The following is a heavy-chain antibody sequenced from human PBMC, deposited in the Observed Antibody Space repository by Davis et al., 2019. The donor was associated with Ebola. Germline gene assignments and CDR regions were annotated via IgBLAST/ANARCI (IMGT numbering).Heavy chain of an antibody. D-gene: IGHD2-21*02. CDR1: GYTFTSYG. Sequence: ASVKVSCKASGYTFTSYGISWVRQAPGQGLEWMGWISAYNGNTKYSQKFQGRVTITRDTSASTAYMELSSLRSEDTAVYYCARDGAVVTAINYYYYYGMDVWGKGTTVTVSS. V-gene: IGHV1-18*04. CDR2: ISAYNGNT. J-gene: IGHJ6*04. CDR3: ARDGAVVTAINYYYYYGMDV.